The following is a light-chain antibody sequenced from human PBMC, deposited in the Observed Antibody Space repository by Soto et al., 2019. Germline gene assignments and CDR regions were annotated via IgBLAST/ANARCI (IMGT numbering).Light chain of an antibody. CDR3: QQSYSAPWT. V-gene: IGKV1-39*01. Sequence: DIQMTQSPSSLSTSVGDRVTITCRASQTINTYLNWYQQKPGRAPKLLIYAASTLQRGVPSMFSGSGSGTDFTLTIGSLQPEDFAIYYCQQSYSAPWTFGQGTKVDIK. CDR2: AAS. CDR1: QTINTY. J-gene: IGKJ1*01.